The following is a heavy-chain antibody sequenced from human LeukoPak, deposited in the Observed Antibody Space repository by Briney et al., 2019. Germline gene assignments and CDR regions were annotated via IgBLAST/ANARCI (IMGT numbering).Heavy chain of an antibody. Sequence: PGGSLRLSCAASGFTFSSYWMHWVRQAPGKGLVWVSLINSDGSSTSYADSVKGRFTISRDNAKNTLYLQMNSLRAEDTAVYYCARGVEMATIGFLGLVDHWGQGTPVTVSS. D-gene: IGHD5-24*01. CDR1: GFTFSSYW. J-gene: IGHJ4*02. CDR3: ARGVEMATIGFLGLVDH. V-gene: IGHV3-74*01. CDR2: INSDGSST.